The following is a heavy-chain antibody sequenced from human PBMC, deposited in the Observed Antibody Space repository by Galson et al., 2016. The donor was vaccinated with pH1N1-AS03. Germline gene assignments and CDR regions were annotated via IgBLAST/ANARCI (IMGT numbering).Heavy chain of an antibody. CDR1: GFTFRNYN. V-gene: IGHV3-48*01. CDR2: ITGGSDTI. D-gene: IGHD2-15*01. J-gene: IGHJ4*02. Sequence: SLRLSCAASGFTFRNYNLNWVRQAPGKGLEWISYITGGSDTIFHADSVRGRFTISRDNAKNSVFMQMNSLRPDDTAVYYCARGYCTGGSCYGQFDHWGQGTLVTVSS. CDR3: ARGYCTGGSCYGQFDH.